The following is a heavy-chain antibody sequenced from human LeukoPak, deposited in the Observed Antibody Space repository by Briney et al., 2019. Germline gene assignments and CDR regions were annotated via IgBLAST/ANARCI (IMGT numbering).Heavy chain of an antibody. J-gene: IGHJ6*03. CDR1: GGSISSGSYY. Sequence: PSQTLSLTCTVSGGSISSGSYYWSWIRQPAGKGLEWIGRIYTSGSTNYNPSLKSRVTISVDTSKNQFSLKLSSVTAADTAVYYCARFGGYYYMDVWGKGTTVTVSS. CDR2: IYTSGST. V-gene: IGHV4-61*02. CDR3: ARFGGYYYMDV. D-gene: IGHD3-16*01.